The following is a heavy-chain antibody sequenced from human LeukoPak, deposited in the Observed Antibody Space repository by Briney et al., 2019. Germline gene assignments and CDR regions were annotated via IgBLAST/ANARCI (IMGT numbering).Heavy chain of an antibody. CDR2: INHSGST. J-gene: IGHJ6*03. Sequence: PSETLSLTCAVYGGSFSGYYWSWIRQPPGKGLEWIGEINHSGSTNYNPSLKSRVTISVDTSKNQFSLKLSSVTAADTAEYYCARDLIRITIFGVVTRGTSYMDVWGKGTTVTVSS. D-gene: IGHD3-3*01. CDR1: GGSFSGYY. CDR3: ARDLIRITIFGVVTRGTSYMDV. V-gene: IGHV4-34*01.